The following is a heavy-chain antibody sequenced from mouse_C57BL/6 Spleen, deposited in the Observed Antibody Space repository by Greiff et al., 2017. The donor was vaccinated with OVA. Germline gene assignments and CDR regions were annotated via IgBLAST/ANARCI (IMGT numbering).Heavy chain of an antibody. Sequence: LQESGPELVKPGASVKISCKASGYAFSSSWMNWVKQRPGKGLEWIGRIYPGDGDTNYNGKFKGKATLTADKSSSTAYMQLSSLTSEDSAVYFCARATTVGDYWGQGTTLTVSS. V-gene: IGHV1-82*01. CDR1: GYAFSSSW. CDR2: IYPGDGDT. J-gene: IGHJ2*01. D-gene: IGHD1-1*01. CDR3: ARATTVGDY.